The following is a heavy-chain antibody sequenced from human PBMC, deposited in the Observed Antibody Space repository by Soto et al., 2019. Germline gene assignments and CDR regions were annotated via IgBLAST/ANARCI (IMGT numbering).Heavy chain of an antibody. D-gene: IGHD2-21*02. J-gene: IGHJ4*02. CDR1: GGTFSSYA. CDR3: ASQGGRGGDPHPPDY. Sequence: QVQLVQSEAEVKKPGSSVKVSCKASGGTFSSYAISWVRQAPGQGLEWMGGIIPIFGTANYAQKFQGRVTITADESTSTAYMERSSLRSEDTAVYYCASQGGRGGDPHPPDYWGQGTLVTVSS. CDR2: IIPIFGTA. V-gene: IGHV1-69*01.